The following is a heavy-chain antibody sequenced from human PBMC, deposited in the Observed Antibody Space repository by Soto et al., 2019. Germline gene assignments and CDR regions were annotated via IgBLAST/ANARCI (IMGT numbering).Heavy chain of an antibody. V-gene: IGHV1-3*01. CDR1: GYTFTNSA. CDR3: ARVRGYSGYVHYFDY. CDR2: INADNGNT. J-gene: IGHJ4*02. Sequence: QVQLVQSGAEVKKPGASVKVSCKASGYTFTNSAIHWVRQAPGQRLAWMGWINADNGNTKYSQNLQGRVIITRDTSASTADMELTSLRSEDTAVYFCARVRGYSGYVHYFDYWGQGTLVTGSS. D-gene: IGHD5-12*01.